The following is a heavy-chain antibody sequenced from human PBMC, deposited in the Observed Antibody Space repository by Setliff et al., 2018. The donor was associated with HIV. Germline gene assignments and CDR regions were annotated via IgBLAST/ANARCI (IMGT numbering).Heavy chain of an antibody. D-gene: IGHD5-18*01. CDR2: INPNSGGT. CDR1: GYTFTGYY. CDR3: AFRDTAMVTIDY. J-gene: IGHJ4*02. V-gene: IGHV1-2*02. Sequence: ASVKVSCKASGYTFTGYYMHWVRQAPGQGLEWMGWINPNSGGTRNTQKFQGRVAMTRDTSTSTVYMELSSLRSEDTAVYYCAFRDTAMVTIDYWGQGTLVTVSS.